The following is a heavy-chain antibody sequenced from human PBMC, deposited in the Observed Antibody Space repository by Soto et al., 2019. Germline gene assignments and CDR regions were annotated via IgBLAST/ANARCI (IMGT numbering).Heavy chain of an antibody. CDR2: ISSSGSTI. CDR1: GFTFSSYE. J-gene: IGHJ6*02. D-gene: IGHD5-18*01. V-gene: IGHV3-48*03. CDR3: ARDAAAMVTAYYYYGMDV. Sequence: GGSLRLSCGASGFTFSSYEMNWVRQAPGKGLEWVSYISSSGSTIYYADSVKGRFTISRDNAKNSLYLQMNSLRAEDTAVYYCARDAAAMVTAYYYYGMDVWGQGTTVTVPS.